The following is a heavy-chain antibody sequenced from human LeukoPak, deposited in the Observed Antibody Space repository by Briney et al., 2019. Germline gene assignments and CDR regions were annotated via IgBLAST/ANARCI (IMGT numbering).Heavy chain of an antibody. J-gene: IGHJ3*01. CDR3: TRGFRAFDF. V-gene: IGHV3-21*01. Sequence: GGSLRLSCAASGFTFSSHTMNWVRQAPGKGLEWVSSISSTSTSIYHADSVKGRFTISRDNTKNSLYLQMDSLRAEDTAVYYCTRGFRAFDFWAQGTMVTVSS. CDR1: GFTFSSHT. CDR2: ISSTSTSI.